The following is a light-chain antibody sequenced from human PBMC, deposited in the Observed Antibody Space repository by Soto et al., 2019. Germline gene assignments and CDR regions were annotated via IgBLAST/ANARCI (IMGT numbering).Light chain of an antibody. J-gene: IGKJ4*01. V-gene: IGKV1-33*01. Sequence: DIQMTQSPSSLSASVGDRVTITCQASQDISHYLNWYQQRPGKAPKLLIYDASVLQTGVPSRFSGSGSGAQCTFPISSLQTEDIATYFCQHYSDLHLTFVGGTKVEIK. CDR3: QHYSDLHLT. CDR1: QDISHY. CDR2: DAS.